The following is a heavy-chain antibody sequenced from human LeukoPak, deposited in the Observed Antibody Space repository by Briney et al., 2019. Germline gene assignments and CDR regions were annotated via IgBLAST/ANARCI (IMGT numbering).Heavy chain of an antibody. D-gene: IGHD5-18*01. CDR3: ARLNSYVAFDI. CDR2: MNPNSGNT. Sequence: ASVKVSCKASGYTFTSYDINWVRQATGRGLEWMGWMNPNSGNTGYAQKFQGRVTITRNTSISTAYMELSSLRSEDTAVYYCARLNSYVAFDIWGQGTMVTVSS. J-gene: IGHJ3*02. CDR1: GYTFTSYD. V-gene: IGHV1-8*03.